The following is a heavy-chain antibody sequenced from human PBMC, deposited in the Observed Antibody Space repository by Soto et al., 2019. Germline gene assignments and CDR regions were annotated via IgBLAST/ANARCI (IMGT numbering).Heavy chain of an antibody. CDR2: VRGDNGHR. CDR3: ARDLGFCRSGSCYREWFDP. Sequence: QVQLVQSGAEVKKPGASVKVSCKASGYTFSTHGISWVRQVPGQGLEWMGWVRGDNGHRNYALSLQGRVTMTRETSTNTAYMELRSLRSDDTAVYYFARDLGFCRSGSCYREWFDPWGQGTLDTVSS. D-gene: IGHD2-15*01. V-gene: IGHV1-18*01. CDR1: GYTFSTHG. J-gene: IGHJ5*02.